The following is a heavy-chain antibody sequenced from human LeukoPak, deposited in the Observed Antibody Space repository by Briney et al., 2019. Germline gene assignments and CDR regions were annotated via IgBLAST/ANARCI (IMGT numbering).Heavy chain of an antibody. CDR3: ARYAAFYGLRNNWFDP. D-gene: IGHD2-2*01. Sequence: SETLSLTCTVSGGSISSHYWSWIRQPPGKGLEWIGYIYYSGSTNYNPSLKSRVTISADTSKNQFSLKLSSVTAADTAVYYCARYAAFYGLRNNWFDPWGQGTLVTVSS. CDR2: IYYSGST. V-gene: IGHV4-59*11. CDR1: GGSISSHY. J-gene: IGHJ5*02.